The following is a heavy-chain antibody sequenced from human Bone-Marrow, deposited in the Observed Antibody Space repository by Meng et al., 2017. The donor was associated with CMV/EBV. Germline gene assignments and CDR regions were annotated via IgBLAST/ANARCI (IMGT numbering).Heavy chain of an antibody. CDR2: INPNSGGT. Sequence: QVQLVQSGAEVKKPGAQVKVSCKAPGYTFTGYYMPWVRQAPGQGLEWMAWINPNSGGTNYAQKFQGRVTMTRDTSISTAYMELSRLRSDDTAVYYCARVGITMIAGDYWGQGTLVTVSS. J-gene: IGHJ4*02. CDR1: GYTFTGYY. D-gene: IGHD3-22*01. V-gene: IGHV1-2*02. CDR3: ARVGITMIAGDY.